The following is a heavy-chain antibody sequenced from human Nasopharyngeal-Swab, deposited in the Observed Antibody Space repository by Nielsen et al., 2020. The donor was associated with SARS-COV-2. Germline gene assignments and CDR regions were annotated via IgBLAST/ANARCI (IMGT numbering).Heavy chain of an antibody. CDR1: GFTFDDYP. V-gene: IGHV3-9*01. CDR2: LRGDSGGI. J-gene: IGHJ3*02. Sequence: SLKISCAASGFTFDDYPMHWVRQASGKGLEWVSGLRGDSGGIGYADSVKGRFTISRDNAKNSLYLQMNSLGAEDTGLYYCAKDDAFEIWGQGTMVTVS. CDR3: AKDDAFEI.